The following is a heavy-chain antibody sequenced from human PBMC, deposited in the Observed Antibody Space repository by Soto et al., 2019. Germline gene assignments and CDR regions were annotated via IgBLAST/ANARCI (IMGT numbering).Heavy chain of an antibody. CDR1: GFTFSSYA. CDR3: AKDYSSSPYYMDV. J-gene: IGHJ6*03. D-gene: IGHD6-6*01. Sequence: GSLRLTCAASGFTFSSYAMSWVRQAPGKGLEWVSAISGSGGSTYYADSVKGRFTISRDNSKNTLYLQMNSLRAEDTAVYYCAKDYSSSPYYMDVWGKGTTVTVSS. CDR2: ISGSGGST. V-gene: IGHV3-23*01.